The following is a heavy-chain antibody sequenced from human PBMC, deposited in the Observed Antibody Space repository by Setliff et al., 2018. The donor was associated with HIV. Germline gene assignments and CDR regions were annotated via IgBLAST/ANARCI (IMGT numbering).Heavy chain of an antibody. CDR3: AKDLPQGKLFDY. Sequence: RSLRLSCAASGFTFSSYGMHWVRQAPGKGLEWVAFIRYDGSNKYYADSVKGRFTISRDNSKNTLYLQMNSLRAEDTAVYYCAKDLPQGKLFDYWGQGTLVTVSS. V-gene: IGHV3-30*02. D-gene: IGHD2-21*01. CDR1: GFTFSSYG. J-gene: IGHJ4*02. CDR2: IRYDGSNK.